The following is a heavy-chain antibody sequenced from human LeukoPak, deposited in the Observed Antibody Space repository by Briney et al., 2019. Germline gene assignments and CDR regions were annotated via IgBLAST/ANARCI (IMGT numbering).Heavy chain of an antibody. CDR3: TRSVGYTSGWYWFDA. CDR2: IYTSGST. Sequence: SETLSLTCTVSGGSISSYYWSWIRQPAGKGLEWIGQIYTSGSTNYNPSLKSRVTISLDTSKNQFSLKVTSVTAADTAVYYCTRSVGYTSGWYWFDAWGQGTLVTVSS. J-gene: IGHJ5*02. CDR1: GGSISSYY. D-gene: IGHD6-19*01. V-gene: IGHV4-4*07.